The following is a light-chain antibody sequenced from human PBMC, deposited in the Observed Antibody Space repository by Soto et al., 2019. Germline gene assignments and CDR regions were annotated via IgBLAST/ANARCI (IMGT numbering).Light chain of an antibody. CDR1: SSDVGGYNY. CDR2: EVT. V-gene: IGLV2-8*01. J-gene: IGLJ1*01. Sequence: QSALTQPPSASGSPGQSVTISCTGTSSDVGGYNYVSWYQQHPGKAPKLMIYEVTKRPSGVPDRFSGSKSGNTASLTVSGLQSEDEADYYCRSYAGSPFIVFGSGTKVTVL. CDR3: RSYAGSPFIV.